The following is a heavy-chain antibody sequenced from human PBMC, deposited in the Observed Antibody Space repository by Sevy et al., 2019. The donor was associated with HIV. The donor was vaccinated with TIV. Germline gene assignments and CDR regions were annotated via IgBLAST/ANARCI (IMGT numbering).Heavy chain of an antibody. CDR1: GFTFSTYW. CDR3: ARDQGCSSTSCSNWCDP. CDR2: IKEDGSEK. J-gene: IGHJ5*02. V-gene: IGHV3-7*01. Sequence: GGSLRLSCAASGFTFSTYWMTWVRQAPGKGLEWVANIKEDGSEKYYVDSVKGRFTISRDNAKNSLYLKMNSLRAEDTAGYYCARDQGCSSTSCSNWCDPWGQGTLVTVSS. D-gene: IGHD2-2*01.